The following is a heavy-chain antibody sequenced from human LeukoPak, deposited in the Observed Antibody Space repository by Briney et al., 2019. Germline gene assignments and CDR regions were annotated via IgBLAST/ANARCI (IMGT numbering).Heavy chain of an antibody. Sequence: GGSLRLSCAASGFTFSDYYMSWIRQAPGKGLEWVSYISSSSSYIYYADSVKGRFTISRDNAKNSLYLQMNSLRAEDTAVYYCARRMGSGYLDIWGQGTMVTVSS. V-gene: IGHV3-11*03. CDR2: ISSSSSYI. CDR1: GFTFSDYY. D-gene: IGHD3-22*01. J-gene: IGHJ3*02. CDR3: ARRMGSGYLDI.